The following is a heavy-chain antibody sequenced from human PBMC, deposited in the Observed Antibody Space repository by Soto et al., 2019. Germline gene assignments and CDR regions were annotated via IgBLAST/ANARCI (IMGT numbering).Heavy chain of an antibody. J-gene: IGHJ4*02. CDR3: VRDSIAASGFDS. V-gene: IGHV1-24*01. CDR2: FDPEDGET. D-gene: IGHD6-13*01. CDR1: GYTLTELS. Sequence: GASVKVSCKVSGYTLTELSMHWVRQAPGKGLEWMGGFDPEDGETIYAQKFQGRVTMTEDTSTDTAYMELSSLRSEDTAVYYCVRDSIAASGFDSWGQGTLVTVSS.